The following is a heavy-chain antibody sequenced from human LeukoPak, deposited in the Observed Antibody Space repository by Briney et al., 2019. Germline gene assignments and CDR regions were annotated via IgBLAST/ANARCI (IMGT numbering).Heavy chain of an antibody. V-gene: IGHV3-13*04. CDR2: IGRAGDT. CDR3: ARDSSGWGLDV. D-gene: IGHD6-19*01. Sequence: GGALRLSCAASGFTFSTYDMHRGRQATGKGLEWVSAIGRAGDTHYPGSVKGRFTISRENAKNSLYLQMNSLRAGDTAVYYCARDSSGWGLDVWGPGTTVTVSS. CDR1: GFTFSTYD. J-gene: IGHJ6*02.